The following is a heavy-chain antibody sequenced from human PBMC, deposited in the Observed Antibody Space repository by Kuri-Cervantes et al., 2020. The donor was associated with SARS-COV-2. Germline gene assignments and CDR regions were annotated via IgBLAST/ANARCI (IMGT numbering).Heavy chain of an antibody. CDR2: ISSSSSTI. CDR3: ARGSWVTMGWYFDL. Sequence: GESLKISCAASGFIFSRYSMNWVRQAPGKGLEWVSYISSSSSTIYYIDSVKGRFTISRDNAKNSLYLQMNSLRAEDTAVYYCARGSWVTMGWYFDLWGRGTLVTVSS. J-gene: IGHJ2*01. D-gene: IGHD1-26*01. V-gene: IGHV3-48*01. CDR1: GFIFSRYS.